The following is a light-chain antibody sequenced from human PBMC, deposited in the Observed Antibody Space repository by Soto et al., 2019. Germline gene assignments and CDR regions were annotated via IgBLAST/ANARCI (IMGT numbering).Light chain of an antibody. CDR1: SSHVGGYNY. J-gene: IGLJ1*01. CDR2: DVS. CDR3: CSYAGSYRNV. Sequence: QSALTQPRSVSGSPGQSVTISCTGTSSHVGGYNYVSWYQQHPGKAPKLMIYDVSKRPSGVPDRFSGSKSGNTASLTISGLQAEDEADYYCCSYAGSYRNVFGTGTKLTVL. V-gene: IGLV2-11*01.